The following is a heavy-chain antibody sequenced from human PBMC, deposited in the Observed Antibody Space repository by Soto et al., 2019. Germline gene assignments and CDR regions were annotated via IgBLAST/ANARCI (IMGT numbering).Heavy chain of an antibody. D-gene: IGHD3-22*01. CDR3: AKDNSQTHYYDSSGYYYTEYFQH. J-gene: IGHJ1*01. CDR2: ISYDGSNK. CDR1: GFTFSSYG. V-gene: IGHV3-30*18. Sequence: QVQLVESGGGVVQPGRSLRLSCAASGFTFSSYGMHWVRQAPGKGLEWVAVISYDGSNKYYADSVKGRFTISRDNSKNTLYLQMNSLRAEDTAVYYCAKDNSQTHYYDSSGYYYTEYFQHWGQGTRVTVSS.